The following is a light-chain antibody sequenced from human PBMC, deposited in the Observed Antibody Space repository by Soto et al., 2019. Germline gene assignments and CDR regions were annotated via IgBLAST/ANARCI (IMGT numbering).Light chain of an antibody. CDR3: QKFNTAHLT. CDR1: QDISVY. CDR2: SAS. Sequence: DIQMTQSPSSLSASVGDRVTITCRSLQDISVYFAWYQQKPDKVPNLLIYSASTVQSGVPSRFSCSGSWTDFTLTISSLQPEDVATSFCQKFNTAHLTFGQGTRLEIK. V-gene: IGKV1-27*01. J-gene: IGKJ5*01.